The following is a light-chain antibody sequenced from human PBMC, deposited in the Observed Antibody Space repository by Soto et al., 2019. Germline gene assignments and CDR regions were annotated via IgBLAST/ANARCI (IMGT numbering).Light chain of an antibody. CDR1: QTISSW. V-gene: IGKV1-5*03. CDR2: KAS. CDR3: QQYNSYSIT. J-gene: IGKJ5*01. Sequence: DIQMTQSPSTLSGSVGDRVTITCRASQTISSWLAWYQQKPGKAPKLLIYKASTLKSGVPSRFSGSGSGTEFTLTIGSLQPDDIGTYYCQQYNSYSITFGQGTRLEIK.